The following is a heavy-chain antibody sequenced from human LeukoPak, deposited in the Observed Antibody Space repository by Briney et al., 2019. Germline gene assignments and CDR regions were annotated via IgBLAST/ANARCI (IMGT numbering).Heavy chain of an antibody. CDR3: ARDYQGGF. J-gene: IGHJ4*02. D-gene: IGHD3-16*01. CDR2: ISWNSGSI. CDR1: GFTFDDYA. V-gene: IGHV3-9*01. Sequence: GGSLRLSCAASGFTFDDYAMHWVRQAPGKGLEWVSGISWNSGSIGYADSVKGRFTISRDNAKNSLYLQMNSLRAEDTAVYYCARDYQGGFWGQGTLVTVSS.